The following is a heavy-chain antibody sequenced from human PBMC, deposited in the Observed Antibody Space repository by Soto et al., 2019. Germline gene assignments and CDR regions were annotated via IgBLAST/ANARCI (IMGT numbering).Heavy chain of an antibody. V-gene: IGHV4-34*01. Sequence: QVQLQQWGAGLLKPSETLSLTCAVYGGSFSGYYWSWIRQPPGKGLEWIGEINHSGSTNYNPSLKSRVPISVDPSTNQFSLKLSSVTAADTAVYYCARSRVVVTASRYWYFDLWGRGTLVTVSS. CDR2: INHSGST. CDR3: ARSRVVVTASRYWYFDL. CDR1: GGSFSGYY. D-gene: IGHD2-21*02. J-gene: IGHJ2*01.